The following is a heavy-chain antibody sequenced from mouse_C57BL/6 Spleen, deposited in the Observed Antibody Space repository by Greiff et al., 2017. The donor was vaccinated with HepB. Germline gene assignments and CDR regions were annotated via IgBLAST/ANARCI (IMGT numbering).Heavy chain of an antibody. V-gene: IGHV2-2*01. CDR3: ARRSNGAMDY. J-gene: IGHJ4*01. D-gene: IGHD2-5*01. CDR1: GFSLTSYG. Sequence: QVQLKESGPGLVQPSQILSITCTVSGFSLTSYGVHWVRQSPGKGLEWLGVIWSGGSTDYNAAFISRLSISKDNSKSQVFFKMNSLQADDTAIYYCARRSNGAMDYWGQGTSVTVSS. CDR2: IWSGGST.